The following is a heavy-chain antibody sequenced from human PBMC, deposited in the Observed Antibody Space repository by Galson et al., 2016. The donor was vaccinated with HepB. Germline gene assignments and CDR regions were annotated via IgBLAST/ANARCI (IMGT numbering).Heavy chain of an antibody. CDR1: GLSINSNY. V-gene: IGHV3-66*04. CDR3: ARQDFAGVYFDY. CDR2: LYSSGNT. D-gene: IGHD7-27*01. J-gene: IGHJ4*02. Sequence: SLRLSCAVSGLSINSNYMTWVRQAPGKGLEWVSFLYSSGNTYYADPVKGRFTFSRDNSKNTLYLQMTSLTVDDTAVYYCARQDFAGVYFDYWGQGTLVTVSS.